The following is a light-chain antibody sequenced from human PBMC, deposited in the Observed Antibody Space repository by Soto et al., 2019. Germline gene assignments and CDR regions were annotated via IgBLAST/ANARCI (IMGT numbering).Light chain of an antibody. Sequence: SYELTQPPSVSVSPGQTARTSCSGDILAKQYAYWYLQKAGQAPQLLIHRDTERPSGIPERFSGSSSGTTVTLTISGVQAEDEADYYCQSADSSATYYVFGTGTKVTVL. CDR1: ILAKQY. CDR2: RDT. J-gene: IGLJ1*01. CDR3: QSADSSATYYV. V-gene: IGLV3-25*02.